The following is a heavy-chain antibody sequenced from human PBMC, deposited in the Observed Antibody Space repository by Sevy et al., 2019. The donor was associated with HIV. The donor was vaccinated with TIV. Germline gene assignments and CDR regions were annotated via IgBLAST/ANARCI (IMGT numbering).Heavy chain of an antibody. D-gene: IGHD3-22*01. Sequence: GESLRLSCAASGFTFSSHSMNWVRQTPGKGLEWISYISGTGNTIYYADSVKGRFTISRDNAKNSLYLQLKSLRDEDTAIYYCARVPPYYDSNVSDFWGQGSLVTVSS. CDR2: ISGTGNTI. CDR3: ARVPPYYDSNVSDF. CDR1: GFTFSSHS. J-gene: IGHJ4*02. V-gene: IGHV3-48*02.